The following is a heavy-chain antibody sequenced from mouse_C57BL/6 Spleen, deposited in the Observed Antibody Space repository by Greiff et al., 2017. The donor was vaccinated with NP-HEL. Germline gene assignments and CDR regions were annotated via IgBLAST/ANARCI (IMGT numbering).Heavy chain of an antibody. CDR3: ARYYGSVYAMDY. D-gene: IGHD1-1*01. CDR1: GYTFTSYW. CDR2: IDPSDSYT. V-gene: IGHV1-69*01. J-gene: IGHJ4*01. Sequence: QVQLQQPGAELVMPGASVKLSCKASGYTFTSYWMHWVKQRPGQGLEWIGEIDPSDSYTNYNQKFKGKSTLTVDKSSSPAYMQLSSLTSEDSAVYYCARYYGSVYAMDYWGQGTSVTVSS.